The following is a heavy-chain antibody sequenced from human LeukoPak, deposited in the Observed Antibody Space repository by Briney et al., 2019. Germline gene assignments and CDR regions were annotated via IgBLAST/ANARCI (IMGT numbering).Heavy chain of an antibody. J-gene: IGHJ3*02. V-gene: IGHV3-7*03. D-gene: IGHD7-27*01. CDR1: GFIFSNYW. Sequence: GGSLRLSCAASGFIFSNYWMSWVRQAPGKGLEWVANIKADGSEKYYVDSVKGRFTTSRDNSQKSLCLQMNSLRPEDTAVYYCARVQSGVILAFDIWGQGTMVTVSS. CDR2: IKADGSEK. CDR3: ARVQSGVILAFDI.